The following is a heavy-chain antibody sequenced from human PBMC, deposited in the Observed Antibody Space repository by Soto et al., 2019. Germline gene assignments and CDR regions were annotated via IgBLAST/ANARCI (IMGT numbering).Heavy chain of an antibody. V-gene: IGHV2-5*02. Sequence: QITLKEAGPTVVKPTQTLTLTCSFSGFSLLTSGVGVGWIRQPPGKALEWLALIYWDDDTGYSTSLRNRLTITKYTSRNQVVLTMTNMDPADTATYYCSHTMAPRIFDSWGQGTLVTVSS. CDR1: GFSLLTSGVG. CDR2: IYWDDDT. CDR3: SHTMAPRIFDS. J-gene: IGHJ4*02.